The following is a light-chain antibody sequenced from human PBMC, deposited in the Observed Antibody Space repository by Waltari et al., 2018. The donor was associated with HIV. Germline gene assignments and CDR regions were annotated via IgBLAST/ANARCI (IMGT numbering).Light chain of an antibody. CDR1: QSISNY. V-gene: IGKV1-39*01. CDR3: QQSYSTPWT. J-gene: IGKJ1*01. CDR2: AAS. Sequence: DIQMTQSPSSLSASVGDRVTITCRASQSISNYLNWYQQKPGKAPNLLIYAASNLQSGVPSRFSGSGSGTDFTLTISSLQPEDCATYYCQQSYSTPWTFGQGTKVEIK.